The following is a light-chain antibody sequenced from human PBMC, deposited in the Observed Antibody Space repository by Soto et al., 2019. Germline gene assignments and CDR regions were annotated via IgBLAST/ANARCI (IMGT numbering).Light chain of an antibody. J-gene: IGLJ1*01. CDR1: SSDVGTYNY. V-gene: IGLV2-14*01. CDR2: EVS. CDR3: SSYTTSTTLYD. Sequence: QSVLTQPASVSGSPGQSITISCTGTSSDVGTYNYVSWYQQHPGKAPKLMIYEVSHRPSGISNRFSGSKSGNTASLTISGLQADDEADYYCSSYTTSTTLYDFGTGTKVTVL.